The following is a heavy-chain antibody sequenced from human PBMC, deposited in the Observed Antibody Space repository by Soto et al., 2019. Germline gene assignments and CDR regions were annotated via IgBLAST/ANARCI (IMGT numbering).Heavy chain of an antibody. Sequence: QVQLVQSGAEVKKPGSSVKVSCKASGGTFGSYAFSWVRQAPGQGLEWMGGIIPVSGAAHYAQKFQGRVTITADESTSTAYMELSSLSSQETAVYYCATALGCRSTSCTLAYWGQGTRVIVSS. D-gene: IGHD2-2*01. J-gene: IGHJ4*02. CDR3: ATALGCRSTSCTLAY. CDR2: IIPVSGAA. V-gene: IGHV1-69*01. CDR1: GGTFGSYA.